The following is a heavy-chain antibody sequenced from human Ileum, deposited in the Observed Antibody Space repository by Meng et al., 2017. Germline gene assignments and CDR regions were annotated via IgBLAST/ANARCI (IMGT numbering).Heavy chain of an antibody. Sequence: GESLKISCAASGFTFSNYGMGWVRQAPGKGLEWVSAISSSGSTIYYADSVKGRFTISRDNAKNSLYLQMNSLRAEDTAVYYCAKAVRGVIIGLSGWGQGTLVTVSS. CDR3: AKAVRGVIIGLSG. CDR1: GFTFSNYG. D-gene: IGHD3-10*01. V-gene: IGHV3-21*04. J-gene: IGHJ4*02. CDR2: ISSSGSTI.